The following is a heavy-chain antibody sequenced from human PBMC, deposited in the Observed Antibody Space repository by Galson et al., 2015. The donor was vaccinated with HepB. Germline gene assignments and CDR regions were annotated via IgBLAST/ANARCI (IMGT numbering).Heavy chain of an antibody. Sequence: SVKVSCKASGYIFINYYIHWVRQAPGQGLEWMGWINPDSGVREYAQSFQGRVTMTRDTSISTAYMEVKRLRSDDTAVYYCARVYTFLGTYYYDYWGQGTLVTVSS. J-gene: IGHJ4*02. V-gene: IGHV1-2*02. D-gene: IGHD3-10*01. CDR1: GYIFINYY. CDR3: ARVYTFLGTYYYDY. CDR2: INPDSGVR.